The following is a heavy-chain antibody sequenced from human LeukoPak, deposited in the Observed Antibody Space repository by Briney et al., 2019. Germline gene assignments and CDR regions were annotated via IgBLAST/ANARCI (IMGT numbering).Heavy chain of an antibody. V-gene: IGHV3-30*03. J-gene: IGHJ4*02. CDR2: ISYDGSNK. CDR1: GFTFSSYS. Sequence: PGGSLRLSCAASGFTFSSYSMNWVRQAPGKGLEWVAVISYDGSNKYYADSVKGRFTISRDNSKNTLYLQMNSLRAEDTAVYYCARENSYYDFWSGYWFDYWGQGTLVTVSS. D-gene: IGHD3-3*01. CDR3: ARENSYYDFWSGYWFDY.